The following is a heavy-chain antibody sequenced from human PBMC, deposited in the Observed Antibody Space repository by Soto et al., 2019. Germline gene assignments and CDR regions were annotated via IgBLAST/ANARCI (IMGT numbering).Heavy chain of an antibody. V-gene: IGHV4-59*01. J-gene: IGHJ5*02. D-gene: IGHD3-3*01. CDR2: IYYSGST. Sequence: SETLSLTCTVSGGSISSYYWSWIRQPPGKGLEWIGYIYYSGSTNYNPSLKSRVTISVDTSKNQFSLKLSSVTAADTAVYYCAAQKYDFWSGYYNWFDPWGQGTMVTVSS. CDR3: AAQKYDFWSGYYNWFDP. CDR1: GGSISSYY.